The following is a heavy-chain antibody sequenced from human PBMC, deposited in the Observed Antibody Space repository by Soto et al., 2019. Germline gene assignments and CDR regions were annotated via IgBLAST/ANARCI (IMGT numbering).Heavy chain of an antibody. CDR2: IYPGDSDT. J-gene: IGHJ3*02. V-gene: IGHV5-51*01. D-gene: IGHD3-10*01. CDR3: ARRITMARGVVPHAFDI. CDR1: GYSFTNYW. Sequence: GESLKISCKGSGYSFTNYWIGWVRQMPGEGLEWMGLIYPGDSDTGYSPSFQGQITISADKSINTAYLQWSSLKAADTAMYYCARRITMARGVVPHAFDIWGQGTVVT.